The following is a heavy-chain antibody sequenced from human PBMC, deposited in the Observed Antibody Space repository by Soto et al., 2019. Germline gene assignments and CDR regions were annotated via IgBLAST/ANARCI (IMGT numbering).Heavy chain of an antibody. D-gene: IGHD5-12*01. CDR2: MNPNRGNT. J-gene: IGHJ4*02. CDR1: GYTFISYD. Sequence: VQLVQSGAEVKKPGASVKVSCKASGYTFISYDINWVRQAPGQGLEWMGWMNPNRGNTDYAQKFQGRVTMTRNTSITTAYMELRSLTSEYTAVYFCVRGLYTGYEWGDHWGQGTLITVSS. V-gene: IGHV1-8*01. CDR3: VRGLYTGYEWGDH.